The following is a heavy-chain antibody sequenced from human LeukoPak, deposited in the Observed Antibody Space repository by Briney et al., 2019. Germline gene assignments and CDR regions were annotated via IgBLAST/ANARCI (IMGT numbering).Heavy chain of an antibody. V-gene: IGHV5-51*01. CDR3: ARSFCSSTSCYRGLFDY. CDR2: IHPGDSDT. CDR1: GYSFTTYW. J-gene: IGHJ4*02. Sequence: HGESLKISCKGSGYSFTTYWIGWVRQMPGKGLEWMGIIHPGDSDTRYSPSFQGQVTISADKSISTAYLQWSSLKASDTAMYYCARSFCSSTSCYRGLFDYWGQGTPVTVSS. D-gene: IGHD2-2*02.